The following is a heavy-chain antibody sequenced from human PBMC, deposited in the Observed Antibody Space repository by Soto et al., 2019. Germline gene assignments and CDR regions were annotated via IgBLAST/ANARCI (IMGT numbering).Heavy chain of an antibody. CDR2: IYPGDSDT. D-gene: IGHD6-13*01. V-gene: IGHV5-51*01. Sequence: GESLTISCKGSGYTFTDYWIGWVRQLPGKGLEWMGIIYPGDSDTRYSPSFQGHVTITVDKSTSTAYLQWNTLKASDTTMYYCARHFPFYSSRVSPYYYYGMDVWGQGTTVTVS. CDR3: ARHFPFYSSRVSPYYYYGMDV. CDR1: GYTFTDYW. J-gene: IGHJ6*02.